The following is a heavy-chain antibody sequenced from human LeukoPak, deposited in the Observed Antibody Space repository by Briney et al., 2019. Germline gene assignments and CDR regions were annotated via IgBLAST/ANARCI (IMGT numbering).Heavy chain of an antibody. Sequence: GASVKVSCKASGGTFSSYAISWVRQAPGQGLEWMGRIIPILGIANYAQKFQGRVTITADKSTSTAYMELSSLRSEDTAVYYCARGGYYDSSGPYNWFDPWGQGTLVTVSS. V-gene: IGHV1-69*04. J-gene: IGHJ5*02. CDR2: IIPILGIA. D-gene: IGHD3-22*01. CDR1: GGTFSSYA. CDR3: ARGGYYDSSGPYNWFDP.